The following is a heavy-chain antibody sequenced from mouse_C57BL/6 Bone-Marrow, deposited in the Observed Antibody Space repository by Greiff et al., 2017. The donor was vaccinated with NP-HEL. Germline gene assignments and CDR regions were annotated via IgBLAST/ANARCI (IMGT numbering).Heavy chain of an antibody. CDR1: GFSLTSYG. CDR3: ASSSPLVNRFAY. V-gene: IGHV2-6*01. Sequence: VQLQESGPGLVAPSQRLSITCTVSGFSLTSYGVDWVRQSPGKGLEWLGVIWGVGSTNYNSALKSRLSISKDNSKSQVFLKMNSLQTDDTAMYYCASSSPLVNRFAYWGQGTLVTVSA. D-gene: IGHD6-2*01. J-gene: IGHJ3*01. CDR2: IWGVGST.